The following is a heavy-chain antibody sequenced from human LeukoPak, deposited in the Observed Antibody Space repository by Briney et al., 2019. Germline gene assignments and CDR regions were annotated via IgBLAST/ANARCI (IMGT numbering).Heavy chain of an antibody. D-gene: IGHD1-26*01. Sequence: QPAGNLSRYSAASGFTFNSYGRHWLPQAPGNGRKWVVILRYDGSNKYYADSVKGRFTISRDNSKTTLYLQMNSLRAEDTAVYYCAKDRTYSGSYFWGQGTLVTVSS. CDR3: AKDRTYSGSYF. J-gene: IGHJ4*02. CDR1: GFTFNSYG. V-gene: IGHV3-30*02. CDR2: LRYDGSNK.